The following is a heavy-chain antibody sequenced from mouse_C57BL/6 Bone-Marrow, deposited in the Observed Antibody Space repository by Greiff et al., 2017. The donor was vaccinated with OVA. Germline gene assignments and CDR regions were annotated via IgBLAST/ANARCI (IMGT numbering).Heavy chain of an antibody. D-gene: IGHD1-1*01. CDR2: IDPSDSET. J-gene: IGHJ4*01. CDR3: ARFGYYARPPYAMDY. CDR1: GYTFTSYW. Sequence: QVQLQQPGAELVRPGSSVKLSCKASGYTFTSYWMHWVKQRPIQGLEWIGNIDPSDSETHYNQKFKDKATLTVDKSSSTAYMQLSSLTSEDSAVYYCARFGYYARPPYAMDYWGQGTSVTVSS. V-gene: IGHV1-52*01.